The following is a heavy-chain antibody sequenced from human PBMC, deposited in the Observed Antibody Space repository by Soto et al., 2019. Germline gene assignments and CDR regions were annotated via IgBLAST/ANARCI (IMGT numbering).Heavy chain of an antibody. CDR2: IYYSGST. CDR3: ARLRLQQYYYYYGMDV. D-gene: IGHD6-13*01. CDR1: GGSISVNY. V-gene: IGHV4-59*01. Sequence: SVIPSLRSSVAGGSISVNYWSWIRPNPGKGLEWIGYIYYSGSTNYNPSLKSRVTISVDTSKNQFSLKLSSVTAADTAVYYCARLRLQQYYYYYGMDVWGQGTKVTCSS. J-gene: IGHJ6*02.